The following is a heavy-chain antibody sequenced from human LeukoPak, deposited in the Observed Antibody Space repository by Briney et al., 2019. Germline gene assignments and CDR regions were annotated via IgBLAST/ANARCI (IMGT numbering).Heavy chain of an antibody. V-gene: IGHV4-30-2*01. J-gene: IGHJ3*02. CDR3: ARDSQLEAGAFDI. Sequence: PSQTLSLTCAVSGGSISSGGYSWSWIRQPPGKGLEWIGYIYHSGSTYYNPSLKSRVTISVDRSKNQFSLKLSSVTAADTAVYYCARDSQLEAGAFDIWGQGTMVTVSS. CDR1: GGSISSGGYS. CDR2: IYHSGST. D-gene: IGHD1-1*01.